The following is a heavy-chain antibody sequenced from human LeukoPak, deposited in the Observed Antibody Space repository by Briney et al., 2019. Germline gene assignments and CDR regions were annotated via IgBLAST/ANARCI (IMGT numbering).Heavy chain of an antibody. D-gene: IGHD4-11*01. CDR1: GGTFSSYA. CDR3: ARDDYSTPAAFDI. CDR2: IIPIFGTA. Sequence: ASVKVSCKASGGTFSSYAISWVRQAPGQGLEWMGGIIPIFGTANYAQKFQGRVTITADESTSTAYMELSSLRSEDTAVYYCARDDYSTPAAFDIWGQGTMVTVSS. J-gene: IGHJ3*02. V-gene: IGHV1-69*13.